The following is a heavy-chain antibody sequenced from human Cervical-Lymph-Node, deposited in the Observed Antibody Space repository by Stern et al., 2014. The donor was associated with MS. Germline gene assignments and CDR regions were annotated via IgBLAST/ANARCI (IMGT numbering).Heavy chain of an antibody. CDR1: GGSISSYL. Sequence: QVQLVESGPGLVKPSETLSLTCTVSGGSISSYLWSWIRQPPGKGLEWIGCIFYTGSTIYNPSLKSPVTISVDTSKNQFSLKLTSVTAADTAVYYCARADSSTWRDHYYHGMDVWGQGTTVTVSS. CDR2: IFYTGST. D-gene: IGHD3-22*01. CDR3: ARADSSTWRDHYYHGMDV. V-gene: IGHV4-59*01. J-gene: IGHJ6*02.